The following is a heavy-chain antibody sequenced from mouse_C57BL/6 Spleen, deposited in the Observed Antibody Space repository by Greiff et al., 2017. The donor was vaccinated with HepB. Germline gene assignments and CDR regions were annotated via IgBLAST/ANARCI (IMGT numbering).Heavy chain of an antibody. Sequence: VQLQQSGAELVKPGASVKMSCKASGYTFTSYWITWVKQRPGQGLEWIGDIYPGSGSTNYNEKFKSKATLTVDTSSSTAYMQLSSLTSEDSAVYYCAREKGNGYYAMDYWGQGTSVTVSS. J-gene: IGHJ4*01. V-gene: IGHV1-55*01. CDR2: IYPGSGST. CDR3: AREKGNGYYAMDY. CDR1: GYTFTSYW.